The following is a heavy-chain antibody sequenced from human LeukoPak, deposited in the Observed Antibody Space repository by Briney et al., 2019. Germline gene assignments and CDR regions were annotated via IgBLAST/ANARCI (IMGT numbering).Heavy chain of an antibody. D-gene: IGHD4-23*01. CDR3: ASYGGRSYYFDY. Sequence: PSETLSLTCTVSGGSVSSGNYYWGWIRQPAGKGLEWIGRLYPSGSTNSNPSLKSRVTMSLDTSRNELSLQLSSVTAADTAVYYCASYGGRSYYFDYWGQGTLVTVSS. CDR2: LYPSGST. V-gene: IGHV4-61*02. J-gene: IGHJ4*02. CDR1: GGSVSSGNYY.